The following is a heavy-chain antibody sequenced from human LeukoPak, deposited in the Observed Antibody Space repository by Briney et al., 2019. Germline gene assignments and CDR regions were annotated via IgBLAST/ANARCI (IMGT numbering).Heavy chain of an antibody. Sequence: PGGSLRLPCAGSGFTFSSYAMSWVRQAPGKGLEWVSAISGSGGSTYYADSVKGRFTISRDNSKNTLYLQMNSLRAEGTAAYYCAKEYYGDSREFDYWGQGTLVTVSS. CDR1: GFTFSSYA. CDR2: ISGSGGST. J-gene: IGHJ4*02. V-gene: IGHV3-23*01. D-gene: IGHD3-10*01. CDR3: AKEYYGDSREFDY.